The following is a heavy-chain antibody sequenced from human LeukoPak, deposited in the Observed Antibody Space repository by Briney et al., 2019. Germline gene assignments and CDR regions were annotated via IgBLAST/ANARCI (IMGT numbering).Heavy chain of an antibody. D-gene: IGHD3-3*01. CDR1: GFTFSNYW. J-gene: IGHJ4*02. Sequence: GGSLRLSCAASGFTFSNYWMSWVRQAPGKGLEWVANIKQDGNEKYYVDSVKGRFTISRDNAKDSLSLQMNSLRAEDTAVYYCARAKRITPFGVLTLFDYWGQGTLVTVSS. V-gene: IGHV3-7*01. CDR2: IKQDGNEK. CDR3: ARAKRITPFGVLTLFDY.